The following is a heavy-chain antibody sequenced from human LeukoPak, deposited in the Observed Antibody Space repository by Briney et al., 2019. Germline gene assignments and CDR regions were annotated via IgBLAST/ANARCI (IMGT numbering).Heavy chain of an antibody. Sequence: PGGSLRLSCAASGFTFSSYSMNWVRQAPGKGLGWVSYISSSSSTIYYADSVKGRFTISRDNAKNSLYLQMNSLRAEDMAVYYCARSGGSGPLNYWGQGTLVTVSS. CDR1: GFTFSSYS. D-gene: IGHD3-10*01. J-gene: IGHJ4*02. CDR3: ARSGGSGPLNY. V-gene: IGHV3-48*04. CDR2: ISSSSSTI.